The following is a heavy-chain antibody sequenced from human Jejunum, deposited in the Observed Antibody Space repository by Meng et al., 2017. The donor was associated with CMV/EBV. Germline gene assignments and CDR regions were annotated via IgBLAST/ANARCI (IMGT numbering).Heavy chain of an antibody. CDR3: ARVGDSSGYYPNYFDN. J-gene: IGHJ4*02. CDR1: SVTSGFY. V-gene: IGHV4-38-2*02. Sequence: SVTSGFYWGCIRQPPGKGLEWIGSIYPSGSSFSHPSLKSRITISIDTSKNQFSLRLSSVTAADTAVYYCARVGDSSGYYPNYFDNWGQGTLVTVSS. CDR2: IYPSGSS. D-gene: IGHD3-22*01.